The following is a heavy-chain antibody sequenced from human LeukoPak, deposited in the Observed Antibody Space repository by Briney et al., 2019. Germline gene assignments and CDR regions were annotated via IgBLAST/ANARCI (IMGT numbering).Heavy chain of an antibody. CDR3: VNLGYSD. CDR2: IKNDGSDK. CDR1: GFSFSAAW. D-gene: IGHD5-12*01. J-gene: IGHJ4*02. V-gene: IGHV3-7*01. Sequence: GGSLRLSCEASGFSFSAAWMTRVRQAPGKGLEWVATIKNDGSDKYYVDSVKGRFTLSRDNAKNLVYLQMNSLRVEDTAVYYCVNLGYSDGGQGTLVTVSS.